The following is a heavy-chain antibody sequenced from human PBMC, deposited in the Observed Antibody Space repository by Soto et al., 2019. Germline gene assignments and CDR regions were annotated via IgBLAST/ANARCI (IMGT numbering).Heavy chain of an antibody. Sequence: SLRLSCAASGFTFSSYSMNWVRQAPGKGLEWVSSISSSSSYIYYADSVKGRFTISRDNAKNSLYLQMNSLRAEDTAVYYCARDGGGVVPAARYYYYGMDVWGQGTTVTVS. CDR2: ISSSSSYI. V-gene: IGHV3-21*01. CDR3: ARDGGGVVPAARYYYYGMDV. CDR1: GFTFSSYS. J-gene: IGHJ6*02. D-gene: IGHD2-2*01.